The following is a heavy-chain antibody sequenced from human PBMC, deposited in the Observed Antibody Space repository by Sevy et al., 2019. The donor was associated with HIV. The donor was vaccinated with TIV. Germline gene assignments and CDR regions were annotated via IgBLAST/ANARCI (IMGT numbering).Heavy chain of an antibody. CDR3: AKDGGLLFRGLDAFDI. V-gene: IGHV3-23*01. J-gene: IGHJ3*02. D-gene: IGHD2-21*02. CDR1: GFTFSSYA. CDR2: ISGSGGST. Sequence: GGSLRLSCAASGFTFSSYAMSWVRQAPGKGLEWVSAISGSGGSTYYADSVKGRFTISRENSRNTRYLQMNSLRAEDTAVYYWAKDGGLLFRGLDAFDIWGQGTMVTVSS.